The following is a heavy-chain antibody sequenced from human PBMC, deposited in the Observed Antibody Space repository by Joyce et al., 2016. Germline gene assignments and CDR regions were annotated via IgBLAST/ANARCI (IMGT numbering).Heavy chain of an antibody. J-gene: IGHJ4*02. V-gene: IGHV3-30*18. CDR3: AKSLTATYSSGWFLDY. Sequence: QVQLVESGGGVVQPGRSLRLSCAASGLTLSNYGVHWVRQGQGKGVEWVAVKSDDGSYKYYADSVKGRFTISRDNSKNTVFLEMNSLGAEDTAVYYCAKSLTATYSSGWFLDYWGQGTLVTVSS. D-gene: IGHD6-25*01. CDR2: KSDDGSYK. CDR1: GLTLSNYG.